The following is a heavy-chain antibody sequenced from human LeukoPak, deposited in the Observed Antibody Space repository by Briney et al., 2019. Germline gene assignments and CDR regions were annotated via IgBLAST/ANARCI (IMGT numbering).Heavy chain of an antibody. CDR2: IGGTGTSI. CDR1: GFTFSTYS. J-gene: IGHJ4*02. V-gene: IGHV3-21*01. Sequence: KPGGSLRLSCAAPGFTFSTYSMNWVRQAPGKGLEWVSSIGGTGTSIYYADSVKGRFTISRDNPKNSLYLQMNSLRAEDTAVYYCAREVAEGFDYWGQGTLVTVSS. CDR3: AREVAEGFDY.